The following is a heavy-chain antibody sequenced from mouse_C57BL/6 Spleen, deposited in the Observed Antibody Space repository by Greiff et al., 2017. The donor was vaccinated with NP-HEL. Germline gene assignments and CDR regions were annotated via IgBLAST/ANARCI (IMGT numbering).Heavy chain of an antibody. CDR3: VRARGYSNYLAMDY. J-gene: IGHJ4*01. CDR1: GFSFNTYA. D-gene: IGHD2-5*01. CDR2: IRSKSNNYAT. Sequence: EVQLQQSGGGLVQPKGSLKLSCAASGFSFNTYAMNWVRQAPGKGLEWVARIRSKSNNYATYYADSVKDRFTISRDDSESMLYLQMNNLKTEDTAMYYCVRARGYSNYLAMDYWGQGTSVTVSS. V-gene: IGHV10-1*01.